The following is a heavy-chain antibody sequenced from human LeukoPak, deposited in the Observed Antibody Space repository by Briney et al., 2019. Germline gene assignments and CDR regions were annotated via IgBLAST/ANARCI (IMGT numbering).Heavy chain of an antibody. CDR1: GGSISSYY. J-gene: IGHJ4*02. D-gene: IGHD5-18*01. CDR2: IYTSGST. V-gene: IGHV4-4*07. CDR3: ARESTAMSLIVSN. Sequence: SETLSLTCTVAGGSISSYYWRWIRQPAGKGLEWIGRIYTSGSTNYNPSLKSRVTMSVDTSKNQFSLKLSSVTAADTAVYYCARESTAMSLIVSNWGQGTLVTVSS.